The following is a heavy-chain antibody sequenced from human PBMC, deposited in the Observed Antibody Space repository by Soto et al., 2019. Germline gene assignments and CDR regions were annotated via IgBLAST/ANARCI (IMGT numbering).Heavy chain of an antibody. CDR3: ARDYRMTVHDY. J-gene: IGHJ4*02. CDR1: GFTFSSYG. D-gene: IGHD1-26*01. V-gene: IGHV3-33*01. Sequence: QVQLVESGGGVVQPGRSLRLSCAASGFTFSSYGMHWVRQAPGKGLEWVAVIWYDGSNKYYADSVKGRFTISRDNSKNTLYLQMNSLRAEDTAVYYCARDYRMTVHDYWGQGTLVTVSS. CDR2: IWYDGSNK.